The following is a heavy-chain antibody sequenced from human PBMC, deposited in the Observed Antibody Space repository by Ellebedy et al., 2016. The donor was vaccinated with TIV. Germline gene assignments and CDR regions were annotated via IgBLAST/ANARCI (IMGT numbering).Heavy chain of an antibody. J-gene: IGHJ4*02. Sequence: GGSLRLSXAASGFSFSSYWMTWVRQGPGKGLEWVANIKRDGSEKNYQDSVKGRFTNSRDNAKNSVYLQMNSLGAEDTALYYCARDLNGGYFDYWGQGTLVTVAS. CDR2: IKRDGSEK. CDR1: GFSFSSYW. CDR3: ARDLNGGYFDY. D-gene: IGHD3-16*01. V-gene: IGHV3-7*04.